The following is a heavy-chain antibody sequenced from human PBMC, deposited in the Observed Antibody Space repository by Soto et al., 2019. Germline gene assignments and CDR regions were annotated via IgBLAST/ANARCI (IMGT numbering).Heavy chain of an antibody. Sequence: PGGSLRLSCAASGFTFSSYGMHWVRQAPGKGLEWVAVIWYDGSNKYYADSVKGRFTISRDNSKNTLYLQMNSLRAEDTAVYYCARDRSSGLDAFDIWGQGTMVTVSS. CDR3: ARDRSSGLDAFDI. J-gene: IGHJ3*02. V-gene: IGHV3-33*01. CDR2: IWYDGSNK. CDR1: GFTFSSYG. D-gene: IGHD3-22*01.